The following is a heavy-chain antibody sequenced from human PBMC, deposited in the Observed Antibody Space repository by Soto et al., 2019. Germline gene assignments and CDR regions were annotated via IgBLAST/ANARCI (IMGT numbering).Heavy chain of an antibody. CDR2: IYYSGST. D-gene: IGHD3-22*01. J-gene: IGHJ4*02. CDR1: GGSISSGGYY. V-gene: IGHV4-31*03. Sequence: SETLSLTCTVSGGSISSGGYYWSWIRQHPGKGLEWIGYIYYSGSTYYNPSLKSRVTISVDTSKNQFSLKLSSVTAADTAVYYCVRYYYDSSGFQWGQGTLVTVSS. CDR3: VRYYYDSSGFQ.